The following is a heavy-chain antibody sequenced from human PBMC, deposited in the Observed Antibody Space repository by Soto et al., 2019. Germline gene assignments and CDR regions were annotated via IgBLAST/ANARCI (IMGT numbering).Heavy chain of an antibody. D-gene: IGHD4-17*01. CDR1: GGSISRYY. CDR2: ISYSGST. J-gene: IGHJ4*02. CDR3: ARQMTTLTTFDY. V-gene: IGHV4-59*01. Sequence: PSETLSLTCAVSGGSISRYYWSWIRQPPGKGLEWIGYISYSGSTNYNPSLKSRVTISVDTSKNQFSLKVSSVTAADTAVYYCARQMTTLTTFDYWGQGTLVTVSS.